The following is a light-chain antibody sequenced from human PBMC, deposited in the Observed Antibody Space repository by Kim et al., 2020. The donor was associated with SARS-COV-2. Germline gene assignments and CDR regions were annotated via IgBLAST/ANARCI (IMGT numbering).Light chain of an antibody. V-gene: IGKV3-20*01. Sequence: GARAPLSCRARQSVSSTYLAWDQQKPGQASRLIIYGAASRATGIPDRYSGSGSGTDFTLTISRLEPEDFAVYYCQHYGSSPPEITFGQGTRLEIK. J-gene: IGKJ5*01. CDR1: QSVSSTY. CDR2: GAA. CDR3: QHYGSSPPEIT.